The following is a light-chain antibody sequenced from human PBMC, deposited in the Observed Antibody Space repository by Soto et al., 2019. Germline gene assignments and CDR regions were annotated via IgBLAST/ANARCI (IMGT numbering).Light chain of an antibody. Sequence: QSVLTQPPSVSGAPGQRVTISCTGSSSNIGAGYDVHWYQQLPGTAPKLLIYGNSNRPSGVPDRFSGSKSSTSASLAITGLQAEDEADYYCQSYDSSLSGYVFGTGTKLHRP. V-gene: IGLV1-40*01. CDR2: GNS. CDR1: SSNIGAGYD. CDR3: QSYDSSLSGYV. J-gene: IGLJ1*01.